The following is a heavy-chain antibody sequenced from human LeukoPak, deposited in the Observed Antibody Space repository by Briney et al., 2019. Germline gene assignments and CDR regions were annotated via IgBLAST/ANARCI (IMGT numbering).Heavy chain of an antibody. CDR3: ARESAPFWSGYYSPHYFDY. CDR2: INTNTGNP. CDR1: GYTFTSYA. Sequence: VASVKVSCKASGYTFTSYAMNWVRQAPGQGLEWMGWINTNTGNPTYAQGLTGRFVFSLDTSVSTAYLQISSLKAEDTAVYYCARESAPFWSGYYSPHYFDYWGQGTLVTVSS. D-gene: IGHD3-3*01. V-gene: IGHV7-4-1*02. J-gene: IGHJ4*02.